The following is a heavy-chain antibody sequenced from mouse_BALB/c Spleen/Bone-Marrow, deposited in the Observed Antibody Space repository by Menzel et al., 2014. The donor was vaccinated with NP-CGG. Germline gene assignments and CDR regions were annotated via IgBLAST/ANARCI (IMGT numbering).Heavy chain of an antibody. V-gene: IGHV3-2*02. J-gene: IGHJ3*01. CDR3: ARGITTAWFAY. CDR1: GYSITSDYA. Sequence: EVQRVESGPGLVKPSQSLSLTCTVTGYSITSDYAWNWIRQFPGNKLEWMGYISYSGSTSYNPSLKSRISITRDTSKNQFFLQLNSVTAEDTATYYCARGITTAWFAYWGQGTLVTVSA. D-gene: IGHD2-4*01. CDR2: ISYSGST.